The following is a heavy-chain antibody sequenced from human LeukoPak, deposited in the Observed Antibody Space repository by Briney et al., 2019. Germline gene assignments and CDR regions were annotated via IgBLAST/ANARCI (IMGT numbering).Heavy chain of an antibody. CDR3: ARHSGLRSPFDP. V-gene: IGHV4-39*01. D-gene: IGHD3-3*01. Sequence: SETLSLTCTVSGGSISSGDYYWSWIRQPPGRDLEWIGSIYSSGNTYYNPSLESRVTISVDTSKNQLSLKLTSATAADTSVYYCARHSGLRSPFDPWGQGTLVTVSS. J-gene: IGHJ5*02. CDR2: IYSSGNT. CDR1: GGSISSGDYY.